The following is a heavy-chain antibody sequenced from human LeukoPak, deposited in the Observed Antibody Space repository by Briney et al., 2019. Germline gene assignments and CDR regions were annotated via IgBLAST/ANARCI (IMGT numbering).Heavy chain of an antibody. Sequence: SETLSLTCTVSGGSISSYYWSWIRQPPGKGLEWIGYIYTSGSTNYNPSLKSRVTISVDTSKNQFSLKLSSVTAADTAVYYCARQPGGPAAIPDLAFDYWGQGTLVTVSS. CDR1: GGSISSYY. CDR2: IYTSGST. CDR3: ARQPGGPAAIPDLAFDY. V-gene: IGHV4-4*09. J-gene: IGHJ4*02. D-gene: IGHD2-2*02.